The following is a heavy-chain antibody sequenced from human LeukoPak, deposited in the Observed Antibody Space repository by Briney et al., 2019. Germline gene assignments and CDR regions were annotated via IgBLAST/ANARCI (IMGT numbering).Heavy chain of an antibody. J-gene: IGHJ4*02. CDR3: ARANFLYCSSSTCLFDY. Sequence: GASVTVSCKASGYTFTDYYMHWVRQAPGQGFEWMGWINPNDGDTNYAQKFQGRVTMTRDTSISTAHMEVSRLRSDDPAVYYCARANFLYCSSSTCLFDYWGQGTLVTVSS. CDR1: GYTFTDYY. D-gene: IGHD2-2*01. CDR2: INPNDGDT. V-gene: IGHV1-2*02.